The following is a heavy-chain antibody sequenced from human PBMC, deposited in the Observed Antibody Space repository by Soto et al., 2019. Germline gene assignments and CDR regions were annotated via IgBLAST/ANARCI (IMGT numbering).Heavy chain of an antibody. V-gene: IGHV3-9*01. CDR2: ISWNSGSI. CDR3: AKGGFFGDYGYYYGMDV. D-gene: IGHD4-17*01. J-gene: IGHJ6*02. CDR1: GFTFDDYA. Sequence: EVQLVESGGGLVQPGRSLRLSCAASGFTFDDYAMHWVRQAPGKGLEWVSGISWNSGSIGYADSVKGRFTISRDNAKNSLYLQMNSLRPEDTALYCCAKGGFFGDYGYYYGMDVWGQGTTVTVSS.